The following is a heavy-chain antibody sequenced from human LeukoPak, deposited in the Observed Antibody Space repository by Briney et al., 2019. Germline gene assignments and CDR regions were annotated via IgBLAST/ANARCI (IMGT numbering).Heavy chain of an antibody. D-gene: IGHD3-22*01. CDR2: IGVSGVNT. V-gene: IGHV3-23*01. CDR1: GFTFSAYS. J-gene: IGHJ4*02. CDR3: AKDGYYDGRCWGYFDS. Sequence: GGSLRLSCAASGFTFSAYSMSWVRQAPGKGLEWVSAIGVSGVNTFYADSVKGRFTISRDNSKNMLYLQVNSLRAEDTAVYYCAKDGYYDGRCWGYFDSWGQGTLVTVSA.